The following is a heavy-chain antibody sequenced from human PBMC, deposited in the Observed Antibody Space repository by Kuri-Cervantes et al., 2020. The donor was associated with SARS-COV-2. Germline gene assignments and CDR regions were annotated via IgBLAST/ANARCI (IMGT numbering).Heavy chain of an antibody. CDR2: FDREDGET. V-gene: IGHV1-24*01. D-gene: IGHD3-10*01. J-gene: IGHJ3*02. Sequence: ASVKVSCKVHGYILPELSLQWVRQVPGKGLEWMGHFDREDGETIYAQNFQDRVTMAEDTSTDTAYMELHSLRPEDTAIYYCAARSIWNTYYRSEDNNDAFDMWGQGTMVTVSS. CDR3: AARSIWNTYYRSEDNNDAFDM. CDR1: GYILPELS.